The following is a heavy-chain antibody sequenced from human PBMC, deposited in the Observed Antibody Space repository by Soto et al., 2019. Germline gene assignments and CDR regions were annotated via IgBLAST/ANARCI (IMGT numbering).Heavy chain of an antibody. CDR2: ISTGGSTI. J-gene: IGHJ4*02. CDR3: ARESEDLTSNFDY. V-gene: IGHV3-11*04. CDR1: GFTFRAYY. Sequence: GGSLRLSCTASGFTFRAYYMNWIRQAPGKGLEWVSYISTGGSTIFYGDSMKGRFTISRDNAKNSLYLEMNSLRAEDTAVYYCARESEDLTSNFDYWGQGTLVTVSS.